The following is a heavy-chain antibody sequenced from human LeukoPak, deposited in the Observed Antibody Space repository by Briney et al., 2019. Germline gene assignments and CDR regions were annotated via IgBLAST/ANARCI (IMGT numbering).Heavy chain of an antibody. CDR3: VKDMSYYTSGTYNYFDS. V-gene: IGHV3-9*01. CDR1: GFTFDGNA. CDR2: ISWNSVTI. Sequence: PGGSLRLSCTASGFTFDGNAMHWVRQAPGKGLEWVSGISWNSVTIGYVDSVKGRFTISRDNAKSSLYLQMNSLRTEDTALYFCVKDMSYYTSGTYNYFDSWGQGTLVTVSS. D-gene: IGHD3-10*01. J-gene: IGHJ4*02.